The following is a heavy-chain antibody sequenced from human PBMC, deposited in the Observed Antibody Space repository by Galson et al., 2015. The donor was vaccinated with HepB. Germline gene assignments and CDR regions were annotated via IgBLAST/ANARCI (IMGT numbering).Heavy chain of an antibody. D-gene: IGHD2-15*01. CDR3: ARWTSGRCDY. CDR1: GFTFSNAW. V-gene: IGHV3-15*07. CDR2: IKSKPDGGTT. J-gene: IGHJ4*02. Sequence: SLRLSCAASGFTFSNAWMNWVRQAPGKGLEWVGRIKSKPDGGTTDYAAPVKGRFTISRDDSKNSLYLQMNNLRTEDTAVYYCARWTSGRCDYWGQGTLVTVSS.